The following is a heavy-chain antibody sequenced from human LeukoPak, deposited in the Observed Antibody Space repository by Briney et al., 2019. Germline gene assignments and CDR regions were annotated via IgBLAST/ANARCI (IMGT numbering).Heavy chain of an antibody. CDR1: GDSISNSNSY. D-gene: IGHD1-14*01. J-gene: IGHJ4*02. V-gene: IGHV4-39*01. CDR3: ARRHIVTGPAYYFDY. CDR2: VYHSGNT. Sequence: SQTLSLTCTVSGDSISNSNSYWDWIRQSPGKGLEWIGSVYHSGNTYYTPSLRSQATISVDTSKNQFSLRLRSVTAADTAVYYCARRHIVTGPAYYFDYWGQGTLVTVSS.